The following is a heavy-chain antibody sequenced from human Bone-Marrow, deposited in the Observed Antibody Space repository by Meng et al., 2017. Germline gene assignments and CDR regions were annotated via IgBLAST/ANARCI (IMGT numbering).Heavy chain of an antibody. Sequence: ASVKVSCKASGYTFTGYYMHWVRQAPGQGLEWMGWINPKRGGTNYAQKFQGRVTMTRDTSISTAYMELSRLRSDDTAVYYCARVTEAPFCSSTSCHDYWGQGTLVTVSS. J-gene: IGHJ4*02. CDR3: ARVTEAPFCSSTSCHDY. CDR2: INPKRGGT. D-gene: IGHD2-2*01. CDR1: GYTFTGYY. V-gene: IGHV1-2*02.